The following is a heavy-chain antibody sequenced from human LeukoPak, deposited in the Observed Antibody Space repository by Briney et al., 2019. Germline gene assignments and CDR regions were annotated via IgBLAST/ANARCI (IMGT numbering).Heavy chain of an antibody. J-gene: IGHJ3*02. V-gene: IGHV4-39*07. CDR3: ASGYCGGACQLGGVDM. CDR2: IYYSGST. Sequence: KPSETLSLTCTVSGGSISSSSYYWGWIRQPPGKGLEWIGSIYYSGSTYYNPSLKSRVTISLDTSGNQFSLKLSSVTAADTAVYYCASGYCGGACQLGGVDMWGQGTMVTVSS. D-gene: IGHD2-21*02. CDR1: GGSISSSSYY.